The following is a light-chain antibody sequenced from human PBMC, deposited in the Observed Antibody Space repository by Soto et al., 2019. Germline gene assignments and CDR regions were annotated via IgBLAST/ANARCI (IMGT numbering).Light chain of an antibody. CDR2: AAS. CDR3: QQSLGIPYT. V-gene: IGKV1-39*01. Sequence: DIQMTQSPSALSASVGDRVTITCRASQTISTYLNWYQQKPGKAPKLLNYAASTLQSGVPSRFSGSGSGTDFTLTISSLQPEDFATYYCQQSLGIPYTFGQGTRLEIK. CDR1: QTISTY. J-gene: IGKJ2*01.